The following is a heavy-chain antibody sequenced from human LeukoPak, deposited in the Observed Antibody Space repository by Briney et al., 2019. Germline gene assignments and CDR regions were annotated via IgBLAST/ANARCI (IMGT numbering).Heavy chain of an antibody. CDR1: GFTFSSYA. Sequence: GGSLRLSCAASGFTFSSYAMSWVRQVPGKGLVWVSRINSDGSNTRYADSVKGRFTISRDNAKNTLYLQMNSLRAEDTAVYYCARDLELVYYDSSGYDYWGQGTLVIVSS. CDR3: ARDLELVYYDSSGYDY. V-gene: IGHV3-74*01. CDR2: INSDGSNT. D-gene: IGHD3-22*01. J-gene: IGHJ4*02.